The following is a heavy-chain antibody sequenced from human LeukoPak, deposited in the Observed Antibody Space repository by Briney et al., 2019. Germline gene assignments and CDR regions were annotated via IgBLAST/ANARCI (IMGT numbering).Heavy chain of an antibody. CDR2: IIPIFGTA. Sequence: SVKVSCKASGGTFSSYAISWVRQAPGQGLEWMGGIIPIFGTANYAQKFQGRVTITADESTSTAYMEVSSLRSEDTAVYYCARYDFWSGFGWFDPWGQGTLVSVSS. CDR1: GGTFSSYA. V-gene: IGHV1-69*01. D-gene: IGHD3-3*01. J-gene: IGHJ5*02. CDR3: ARYDFWSGFGWFDP.